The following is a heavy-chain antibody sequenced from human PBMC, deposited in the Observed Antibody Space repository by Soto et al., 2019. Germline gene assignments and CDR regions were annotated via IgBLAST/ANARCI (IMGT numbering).Heavy chain of an antibody. Sequence: EVQLLESGGGLVQPGGSLRLSCAASGFTFSSYAMRWVRQAPGKGLEWVSSISGSGDSTYYADSVKGRFTISRDNSKNTLYLQMNSLTDEATAVYYCARRGSGSYYDYWGQGTLVTVSS. CDR3: ARRGSGSYYDY. J-gene: IGHJ4*02. CDR2: ISGSGDST. CDR1: GFTFSSYA. V-gene: IGHV3-23*01. D-gene: IGHD1-26*01.